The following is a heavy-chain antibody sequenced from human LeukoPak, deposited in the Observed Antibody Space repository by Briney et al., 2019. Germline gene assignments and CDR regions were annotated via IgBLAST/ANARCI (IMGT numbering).Heavy chain of an antibody. J-gene: IGHJ4*02. CDR3: ARDEVTY. CDR1: GFTFSSHR. CDR2: IKEDGSEM. Sequence: PGGSLRLSCAASGFTFSSHRMSWVRQTPGKGLEWVAHIKEDGSEMYYVDSVKGRFTISRDNARNSLYPQMNSLRAEDTAMYHCARDEVTYWGQGTLVTVSS. V-gene: IGHV3-7*01.